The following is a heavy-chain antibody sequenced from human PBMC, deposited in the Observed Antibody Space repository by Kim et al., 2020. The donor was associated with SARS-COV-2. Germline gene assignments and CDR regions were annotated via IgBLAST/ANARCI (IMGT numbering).Heavy chain of an antibody. J-gene: IGHJ4*02. CDR1: GGSISSSSYY. Sequence: SETLSLTCTVSGGSISSSSYYWGWIRQPPGKGLEWIGSIYYSGSTYYNPSLKSRVTISVDTSKNQFSLKLSSVTAADTAVYYCARLRDLAVAGTGFDYWGQGTLVTVSS. V-gene: IGHV4-39*01. CDR2: IYYSGST. CDR3: ARLRDLAVAGTGFDY. D-gene: IGHD6-19*01.